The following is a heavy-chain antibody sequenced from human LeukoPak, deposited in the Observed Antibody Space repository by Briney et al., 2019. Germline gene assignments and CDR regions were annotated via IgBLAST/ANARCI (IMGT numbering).Heavy chain of an antibody. CDR1: GFTFSSYA. D-gene: IGHD3-10*01. J-gene: IGHJ4*02. CDR2: ILGKTDGGTT. V-gene: IGHV3-15*01. Sequence: GGSLRLSCAASGFTFSSYAMSWVRQAPGKGLEWVGRILGKTDGGTTDYAAPVKGRFIISRDDSTNTLYLQMNSLKTEDTAVYYCTTDEGVDDYFDYWGQGTLVTVSS. CDR3: TTDEGVDDYFDY.